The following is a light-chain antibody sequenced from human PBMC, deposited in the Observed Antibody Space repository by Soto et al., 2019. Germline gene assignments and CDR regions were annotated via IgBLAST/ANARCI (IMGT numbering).Light chain of an antibody. CDR3: QQYGSSAT. CDR1: QTVSRH. V-gene: IGKV3-11*01. CDR2: DTS. Sequence: EIVLTQSPATLSLSPGERATLSCRASQTVSRHLAWYQQKPGQAPRLLIYDTSNRATGIPARFSGSGSGTDFTLTISGLETEDSAFYYCQQYGSSATFGGGTKVE. J-gene: IGKJ4*01.